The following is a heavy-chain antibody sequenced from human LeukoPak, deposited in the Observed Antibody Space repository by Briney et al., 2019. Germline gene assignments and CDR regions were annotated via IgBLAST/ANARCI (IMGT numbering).Heavy chain of an antibody. J-gene: IGHJ4*02. CDR1: GFTFSSYW. CDR2: IDGDGSST. CDR3: ARTIVGAAFDY. Sequence: PGGSLRLSCAASGFTFSSYWMHWVRQAPGKGLVWVSRIDGDGSSTSYADSVKGRFTISIDNAKNTLYLQMNSLRAEDTAVYYSARTIVGAAFDYWGQGTLVTVSS. V-gene: IGHV3-74*01. D-gene: IGHD1-26*01.